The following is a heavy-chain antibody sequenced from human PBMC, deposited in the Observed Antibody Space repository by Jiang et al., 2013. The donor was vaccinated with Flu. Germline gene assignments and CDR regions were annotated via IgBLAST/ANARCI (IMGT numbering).Heavy chain of an antibody. CDR1: GGSISSSSYY. J-gene: IGHJ4*02. D-gene: IGHD3-10*01. V-gene: IGHV4-39*01. Sequence: LLKPSETLSLTCTVSGGSISSSSYYWGWIRQPPGKGLEWIGSIYYSGSTYYNPSLKSRVTISVDTSKNQFSLKLSSVTTADTAVYYCARQVSGSYHYWGQGTLVTVSS. CDR2: IYYSGST. CDR3: ARQVSGSYHY.